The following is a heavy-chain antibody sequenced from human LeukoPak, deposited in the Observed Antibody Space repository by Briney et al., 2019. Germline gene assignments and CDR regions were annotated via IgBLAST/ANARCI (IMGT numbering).Heavy chain of an antibody. V-gene: IGHV1-69*05. CDR1: GGTFSSYA. CDR3: AIPADYDYVWGSYRPFDY. J-gene: IGHJ4*02. Sequence: SVKVSCKASGGTFSSYAISWVRQAPGQGLEWMGGIIPIFGTANYAQKFQGRVTITTDESTSTAYMELSSLRSEDTAVYYCAIPADYDYVWGSYRPFDYWGQGTLVTVSS. D-gene: IGHD3-16*02. CDR2: IIPIFGTA.